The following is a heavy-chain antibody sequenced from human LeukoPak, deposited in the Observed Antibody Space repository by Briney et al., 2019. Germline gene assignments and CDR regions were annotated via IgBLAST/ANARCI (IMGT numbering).Heavy chain of an antibody. CDR3: ARLPEPVWSGTQSDAFDI. CDR1: GGTFSSYA. CDR2: IIPIFGTA. Sequence: SVKVSCKASGGTFSSYAISWVRQAPGQGLEWMGGIIPIFGTANYAQKFQGRVTITADESTSTAYMELSSLRSEDTALYYCARLPEPVWSGTQSDAFDIWGQGTMVTVSS. V-gene: IGHV1-69*13. D-gene: IGHD3-3*01. J-gene: IGHJ3*02.